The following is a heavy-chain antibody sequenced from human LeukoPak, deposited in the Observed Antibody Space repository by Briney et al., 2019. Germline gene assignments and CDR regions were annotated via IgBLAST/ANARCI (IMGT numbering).Heavy chain of an antibody. CDR1: GFTFSSYW. CDR3: ARAWPGYCSSTSCYYFDY. Sequence: GGSLRLSCVASGFTFSSYWMSWVRQAPGKGLEWVANIKQDGSEKYYVDSVKGRFTISRDNAKNSLYLQMNSLRAEDTAVYYCARAWPGYCSSTSCYYFDYWGQGTLVTVSS. CDR2: IKQDGSEK. J-gene: IGHJ4*02. V-gene: IGHV3-7*01. D-gene: IGHD2-2*01.